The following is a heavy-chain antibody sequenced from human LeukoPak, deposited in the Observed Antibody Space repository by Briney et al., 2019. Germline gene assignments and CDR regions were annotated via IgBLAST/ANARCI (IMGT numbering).Heavy chain of an antibody. D-gene: IGHD6-6*01. CDR2: IYYSGST. CDR3: AGARYYYYYMDV. V-gene: IGHV4-39*01. CDR1: GGSFSGYY. J-gene: IGHJ6*03. Sequence: SETLSLTCAVYGGSFSGYYWGWIRQPPGKGLEWIGSIYYSGSTYYNPSLKSRVTISVDTSKNQFSLKLSCVTAADTAVYYCAGARYYYYYMDVWGKGTTVTISS.